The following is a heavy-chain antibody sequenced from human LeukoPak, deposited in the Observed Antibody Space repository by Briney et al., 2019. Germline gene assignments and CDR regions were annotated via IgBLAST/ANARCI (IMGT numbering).Heavy chain of an antibody. CDR1: GFTFSSYS. CDR2: ISGSGGST. V-gene: IGHV3-23*01. J-gene: IGHJ4*02. D-gene: IGHD6-13*01. CDR3: ANWGSIAAAEDY. Sequence: GSLRLSCAASGFTFSSYSMNWVRQAPGKGLEWVSAISGSGGSTYYADSVKGRFTISRDNSKNTLYLQMNSLRAEDTAVYYCANWGSIAAAEDYWGQGTLVTVSS.